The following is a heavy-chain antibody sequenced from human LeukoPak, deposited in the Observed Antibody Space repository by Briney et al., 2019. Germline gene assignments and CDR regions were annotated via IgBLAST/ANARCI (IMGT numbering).Heavy chain of an antibody. CDR3: ARRYDFWSGYYIDY. D-gene: IGHD3-3*01. Sequence: SETLSLTCTVSGGSISSSSYYWGWIRQPPGKGLEWIGEINHSGSTNYNPSLKSRVTISVDTSKNQFSLKLSSVTAADTAVYYCARRYDFWSGYYIDYWGQGTLVTVSS. CDR1: GGSISSSSYY. J-gene: IGHJ4*02. V-gene: IGHV4-39*07. CDR2: INHSGST.